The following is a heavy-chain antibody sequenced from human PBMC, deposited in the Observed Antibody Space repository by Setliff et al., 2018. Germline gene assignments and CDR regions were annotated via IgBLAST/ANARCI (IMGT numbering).Heavy chain of an antibody. CDR1: GYTFTSYD. Sequence: ASVKVSCKASGYTFTSYDINWVRQATGQGLEWMGWMNPNSGNTGYAQKFQGRVTMTRNTSISTAYMELSSLRAEDTALYYCARGPTGRVRGVLYYFDYWGQGTLVTVSS. V-gene: IGHV1-8*01. J-gene: IGHJ4*02. D-gene: IGHD3-10*01. CDR3: ARGPTGRVRGVLYYFDY. CDR2: MNPNSGNT.